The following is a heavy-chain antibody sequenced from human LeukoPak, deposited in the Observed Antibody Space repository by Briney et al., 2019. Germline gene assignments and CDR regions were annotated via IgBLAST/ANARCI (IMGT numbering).Heavy chain of an antibody. CDR2: IYRDGRT. CDR3: ARDDGAY. D-gene: IGHD3-16*01. J-gene: IGHJ4*02. V-gene: IGHV3-53*01. CDR1: EFSVSGNY. Sequence: GGSLRLSCAASEFSVSGNYMNWVRQPAGQGLEWVSLIYRDGRTFYADSVRGRFTISRDNSKNTLYLQMGSLRAEDTAVCYCARDDGAYWGERTLVTVSS.